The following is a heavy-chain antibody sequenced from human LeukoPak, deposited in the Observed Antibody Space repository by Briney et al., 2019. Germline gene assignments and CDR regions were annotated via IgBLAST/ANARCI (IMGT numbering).Heavy chain of an antibody. Sequence: GESLKISCKGSGYSFTSYWIGWVRQMPGKGLEWVGIIYPGDSDTRYSPSFQGQVTISADKSISTAYLQWSSLKASDTAMYYCARHITMDRFYYYYGMDVWGQGTTVTVSS. CDR2: IYPGDSDT. J-gene: IGHJ6*02. CDR3: ARHITMDRFYYYYGMDV. CDR1: GYSFTSYW. D-gene: IGHD3-10*01. V-gene: IGHV5-51*01.